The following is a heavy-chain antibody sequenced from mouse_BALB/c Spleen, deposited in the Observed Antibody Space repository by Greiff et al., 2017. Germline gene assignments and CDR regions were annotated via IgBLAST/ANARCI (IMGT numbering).Heavy chain of an antibody. CDR3: ARPPDSSYDYYAMDY. J-gene: IGHJ4*01. CDR1: GFSLTSYG. D-gene: IGHD1-1*01. CDR2: IWAGGST. V-gene: IGHV2-9*02. Sequence: VQLQESGPGLVAPSQSLSITCTVSGFSLTSYGVHWVRQPPGKGLEWLGVIWAGGSTNYNSALMSRLSISKDNSKSQVFLKMNSLQTDDTAMYYCARPPDSSYDYYAMDYWGQGTSVTVSS.